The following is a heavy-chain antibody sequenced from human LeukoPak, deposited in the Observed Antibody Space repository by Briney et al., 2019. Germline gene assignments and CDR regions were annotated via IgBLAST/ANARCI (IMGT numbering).Heavy chain of an antibody. Sequence: SETLSLTCTVSGGSISSGSYYWSWIRQPAGKGLEWIGRIYTSGSTNYNPSLKSRVTISVDTSKNQFSLKLSSVTAADTAVYYCARDYYDSSGYWFDPWGQGTLVTVSS. D-gene: IGHD3-22*01. CDR2: IYTSGST. CDR3: ARDYYDSSGYWFDP. V-gene: IGHV4-61*02. CDR1: GGSISSGSYY. J-gene: IGHJ5*02.